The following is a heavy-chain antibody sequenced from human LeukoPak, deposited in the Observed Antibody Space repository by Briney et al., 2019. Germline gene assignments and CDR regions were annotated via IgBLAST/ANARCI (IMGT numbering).Heavy chain of an antibody. V-gene: IGHV4-4*07. CDR1: GGSISSYY. CDR2: IYTSGST. D-gene: IGHD3-3*01. Sequence: SETLSLTCTVSGGSISSYYWSWIRQPAGKGLEWIGRIYTSGSTNYNPSLKSRVTMSADTSKNQFSLKLSSVTAADTAVYYCARDRSDLWSGYSTNWFDPWGQGTLVTVSS. CDR3: ARDRSDLWSGYSTNWFDP. J-gene: IGHJ5*02.